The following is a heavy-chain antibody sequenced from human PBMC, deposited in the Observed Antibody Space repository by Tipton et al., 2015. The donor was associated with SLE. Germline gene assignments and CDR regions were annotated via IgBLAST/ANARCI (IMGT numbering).Heavy chain of an antibody. J-gene: IGHJ4*02. CDR3: ARRHYSGPFDS. V-gene: IGHV4-39*07. CDR2: IYYSGST. Sequence: TLSLTCTVSGGSISSSNYYWGWIRQPPGKGLEWIGNIYYSGSTYYNPSLKSRVTISVDTSKNQFSLKLSSVTAADTAVYYCARRHYSGPFDSWGQGTLVTVSS. D-gene: IGHD5-12*01. CDR1: GGSISSSNYY.